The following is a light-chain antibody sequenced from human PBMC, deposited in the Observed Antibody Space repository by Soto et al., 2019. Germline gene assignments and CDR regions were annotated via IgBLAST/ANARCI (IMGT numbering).Light chain of an antibody. V-gene: IGKV3-20*01. CDR1: QSVSSSY. CDR2: GAS. CDR3: QQYTSSPLT. Sequence: EIVLTQSPGTLSLSPGERATLSFRASQSVSSSYLAWYQQKPGQAPRLVIYGASNRATGIPDRFSAWGSGTDFTLTISRLEPEDFAVYYCQQYTSSPLTFGQGTKVDIK. J-gene: IGKJ1*01.